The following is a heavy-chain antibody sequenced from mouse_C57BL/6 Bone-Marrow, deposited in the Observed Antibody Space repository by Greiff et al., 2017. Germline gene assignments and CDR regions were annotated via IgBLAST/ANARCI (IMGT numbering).Heavy chain of an antibody. J-gene: IGHJ3*01. CDR1: GFTFSSYT. Sequence: EVMLVESGGGLVKPGGSLKLSCAASGFTFSSYTMYWVRQTPEKRLEWVATISGGGGNTDYPASLKGRFTISRDNAKNTLYLQLSSLRSEDTALYYCSCYWFAYWGQGTLVTVSA. CDR3: SCYWFAY. CDR2: ISGGGGNT. V-gene: IGHV5-9*01.